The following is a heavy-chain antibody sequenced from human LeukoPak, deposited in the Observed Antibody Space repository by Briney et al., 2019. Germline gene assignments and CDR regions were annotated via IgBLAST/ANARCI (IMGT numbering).Heavy chain of an antibody. CDR1: GGAFTRAA. J-gene: IGHJ6*03. CDR3: ATPRMEYYGSGIHYSYYYLDV. D-gene: IGHD3-10*01. CDR2: VIPHSGIA. V-gene: IGHV1-69*13. Sequence: SVKVSCKASGGAFTRAAVSWVRQAPGQGLEWMGGVIPHSGIADYAQKFQGRVTLTADASTSTAYMELNSLTSEDTAVYYCATPRMEYYGSGIHYSYYYLDVWGSGTAVTVSS.